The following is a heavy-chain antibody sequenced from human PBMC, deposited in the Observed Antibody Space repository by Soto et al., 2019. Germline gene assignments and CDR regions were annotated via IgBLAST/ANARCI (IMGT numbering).Heavy chain of an antibody. V-gene: IGHV3-53*01. CDR2: IYSGGST. D-gene: IGHD3-22*01. J-gene: IGHJ4*02. CDR1: GFTVSSNY. CDR3: ARNYYDSGGGFDY. Sequence: GGSLRLSCAAPGFTVSSNYMSWVRQAPGKGLEWVSVIYSGGSTYYADSVKGRFTISRDNSKNTLYLQMNSLRAEDTAVYYCARNYYDSGGGFDYWGQGTLVTVS.